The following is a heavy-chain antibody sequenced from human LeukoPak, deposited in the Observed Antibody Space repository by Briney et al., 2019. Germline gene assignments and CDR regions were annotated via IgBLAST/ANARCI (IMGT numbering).Heavy chain of an antibody. V-gene: IGHV4-4*07. CDR2: LHGSAAI. CDR3: AREARLASAAGLDV. Sequence: SETLSLTCDIFGDSISDYYWSWIRQPAGKGLDWIGRLHGSAAIKYNPSLRSRLGLSGDTSKNQFSLKLTSVTAADTAVYYCAREARLASAAGLDVWGQGTMVTVS. J-gene: IGHJ6*02. D-gene: IGHD5-12*01. CDR1: GDSISDYY.